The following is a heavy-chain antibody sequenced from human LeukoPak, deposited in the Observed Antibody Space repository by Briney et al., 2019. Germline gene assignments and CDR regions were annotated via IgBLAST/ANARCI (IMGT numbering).Heavy chain of an antibody. V-gene: IGHV4-4*07. CDR1: GGFISSYC. J-gene: IGHJ2*01. Sequence: SETLSLSCSASGGFISSYCWTWIRQPAGKGLEWIGRINSSGPTNYSPSLKSRGTFAVGTSTDQFSLRLSSVTAADTAVYFCPRDIVLPPAYWYFDLWGRGTLVTVSS. CDR3: PRDIVLPPAYWYFDL. D-gene: IGHD2-2*01. CDR2: INSSGPT.